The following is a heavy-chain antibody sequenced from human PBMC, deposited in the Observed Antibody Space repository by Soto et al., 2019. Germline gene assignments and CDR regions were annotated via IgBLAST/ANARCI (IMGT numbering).Heavy chain of an antibody. V-gene: IGHV1-18*01. D-gene: IGHD3-22*01. J-gene: IGHJ4*02. CDR3: ARDPRTYYYDSSGSPIDY. CDR2: ISVYSGNT. CDR1: GYTFNSYG. Sequence: VASVKVSCKASGYTFNSYGISWVRQAPGQGLEWMGWISVYSGNTNYAQKVEGRVTLTADTATSTAYMELRSLRTDDTAVYCCARDPRTYYYDSSGSPIDYWGPGTLVTVSS.